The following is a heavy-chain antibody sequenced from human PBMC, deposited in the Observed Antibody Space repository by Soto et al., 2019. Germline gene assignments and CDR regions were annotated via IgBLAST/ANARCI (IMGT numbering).Heavy chain of an antibody. Sequence: ASVKVSCETSGYTFTSYDINWVRQATGQGLEWMGWMNPNSGNTGYAQKFQGRVTMTRNTSISTAYMELSSLRSEDTAVYYCARSFGVVSYYYYYYMDVWGKGTTVTVSS. D-gene: IGHD3-3*01. J-gene: IGHJ6*03. CDR1: GYTFTSYD. CDR3: ARSFGVVSYYYYYYMDV. V-gene: IGHV1-8*01. CDR2: MNPNSGNT.